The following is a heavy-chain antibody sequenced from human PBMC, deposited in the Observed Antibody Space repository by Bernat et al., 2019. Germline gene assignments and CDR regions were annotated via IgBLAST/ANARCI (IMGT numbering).Heavy chain of an antibody. CDR2: IYTSGGT. Sequence: QVQLQESGPGLVKPSQTLSLTCTVSGGSISSGSYYWSWIRQPAGKGLEWIGRIYTSGGTNYNPSLKSRVTISVDTSKNQFSLKLSSVTAADTAVYYCAREYTVTTLDSENQNNWGQGTLVTVSS. V-gene: IGHV4-61*02. CDR3: AREYTVTTLDSENQNN. J-gene: IGHJ4*02. CDR1: GGSISSGSYY. D-gene: IGHD4-17*01.